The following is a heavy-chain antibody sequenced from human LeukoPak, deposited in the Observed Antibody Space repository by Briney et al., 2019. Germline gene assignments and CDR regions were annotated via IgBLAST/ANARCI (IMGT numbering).Heavy chain of an antibody. Sequence: PGGSLRLSSEASGFAFSFYAMSWLRQPPGKGLEWVSTINANSGTTSYAASVRGRFTISRDNSKNTLYLQLNTLRAEDTAVYYCAKPISGGLAVTADWFDPWGQGTLVVVSS. J-gene: IGHJ5*01. CDR2: INANSGTT. V-gene: IGHV3-23*01. CDR3: AKPISGGLAVTADWFDP. CDR1: GFAFSFYA. D-gene: IGHD6-19*01.